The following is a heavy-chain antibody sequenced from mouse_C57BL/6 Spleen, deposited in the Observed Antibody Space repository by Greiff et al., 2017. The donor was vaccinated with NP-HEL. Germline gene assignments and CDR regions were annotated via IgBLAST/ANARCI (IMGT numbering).Heavy chain of an antibody. Sequence: VQLQQPGAELVMPGASVKLSCKASGYTFTSYWMHWVKQRPGQGLEWIGEIDPSDSYTNYNQKFKGKSTLTVDKSSSTAYMQLSSLTSEDSAVYYWARVGNFYVDYWGQGTTLTVSS. CDR1: GYTFTSYW. CDR2: IDPSDSYT. J-gene: IGHJ2*01. CDR3: ARVGNFYVDY. V-gene: IGHV1-69*01. D-gene: IGHD2-1*01.